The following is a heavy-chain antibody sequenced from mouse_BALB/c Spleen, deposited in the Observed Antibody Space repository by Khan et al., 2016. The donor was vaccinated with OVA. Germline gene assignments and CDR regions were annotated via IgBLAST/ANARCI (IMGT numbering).Heavy chain of an antibody. J-gene: IGHJ2*01. D-gene: IGHD1-2*01. CDR3: ARTARIKY. Sequence: EVQLVESGPGLVKPSQSLSLTCTVTGYSITSGYGWNWIRQFPGNKLEWMGYISYSGSPNYNPSLKSRISITRDTSKNQFFLQLNSVITEDTATYYCARTARIKYWGQGTTLTVSS. CDR2: ISYSGSP. CDR1: GYSITSGYG. V-gene: IGHV3-2*02.